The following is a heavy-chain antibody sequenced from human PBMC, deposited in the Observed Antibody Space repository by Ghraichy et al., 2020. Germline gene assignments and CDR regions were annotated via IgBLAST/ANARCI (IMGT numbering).Heavy chain of an antibody. V-gene: IGHV4-59*01. D-gene: IGHD3-16*01. CDR1: GGSISSYY. Sequence: LETLSLTCTVSGGSISSYYWSWIRQPPGKGLEWIGYIYNSGNTKYNPSLKSRVTISVDTSKNQFSLRLSSVTAADTAVYYCARGDNGLSNFDYWGQGTLVTVSS. CDR2: IYNSGNT. J-gene: IGHJ4*02. CDR3: ARGDNGLSNFDY.